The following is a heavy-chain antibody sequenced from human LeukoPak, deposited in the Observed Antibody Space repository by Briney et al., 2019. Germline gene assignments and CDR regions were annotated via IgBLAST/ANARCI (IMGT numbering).Heavy chain of an antibody. CDR2: INHSGST. D-gene: IGHD6-13*01. CDR1: GGSFSGYY. V-gene: IGHV4-34*01. J-gene: IGHJ5*02. CDR3: ARGRAAAESWFDP. Sequence: SETLSLTCAVYGGSFSGYYWSWIRQPPGKGLEWIGEINHSGSTNYNPSLKSRVTISVDTSKNQFSLKLSSVTAADTAVHYCARGRAAAESWFDPWGQGTLVTVSS.